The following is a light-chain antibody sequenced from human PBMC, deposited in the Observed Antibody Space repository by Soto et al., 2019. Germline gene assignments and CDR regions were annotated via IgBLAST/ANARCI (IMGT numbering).Light chain of an antibody. Sequence: DIPMTQSPSTLSASVGDRVTITCRASQSISSWLAWYQQKPGNAPKLLIYKASSLEGGVASRFSGSGAGTESTLTSSILQPDDFVNYCCQQYNSPWTFGQGTKVEIK. CDR1: QSISSW. CDR2: KAS. J-gene: IGKJ1*01. CDR3: QQYNSPWT. V-gene: IGKV1-5*03.